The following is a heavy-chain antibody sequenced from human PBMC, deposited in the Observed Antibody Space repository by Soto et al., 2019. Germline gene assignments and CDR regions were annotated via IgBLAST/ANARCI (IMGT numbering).Heavy chain of an antibody. CDR2: IYYSGGT. Sequence: SETLSLICTVSGGSISSGGYYWSWIRQHPGKGLEWIGYIYYSGGTYYNPSLKSRVTISVDTSKNQFSLKLSSVTAADTAVYYSARESPYYYDSSGYYYASFDYWGQGTLVTVSS. CDR3: ARESPYYYDSSGYYYASFDY. D-gene: IGHD3-22*01. CDR1: GGSISSGGYY. J-gene: IGHJ4*02. V-gene: IGHV4-31*03.